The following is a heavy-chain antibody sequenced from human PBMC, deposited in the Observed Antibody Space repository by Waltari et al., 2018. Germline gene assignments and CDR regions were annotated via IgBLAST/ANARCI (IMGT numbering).Heavy chain of an antibody. V-gene: IGHV4-61*09. CDR2: IYSSGST. J-gene: IGHJ6*03. Sequence: QLQLQQSGPGLVKPSQTLSLACSLSGDSLSGRYYWHWVRQTAGEGLEWLGYIYSSGSTKYNPSLQSRATISIVNKTQFSLKLAAVTAADTAVYYCARSDVVVAPARNNYYFPMEVWGQGTTVTVSS. CDR3: ARSDVVVAPARNNYYFPMEV. D-gene: IGHD2-21*01. CDR1: GDSLSGRYY.